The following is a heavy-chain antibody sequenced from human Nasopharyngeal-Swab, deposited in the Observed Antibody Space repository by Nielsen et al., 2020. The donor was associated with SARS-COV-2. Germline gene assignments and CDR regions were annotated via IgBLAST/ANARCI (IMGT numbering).Heavy chain of an antibody. J-gene: IGHJ6*03. CDR3: ARDLGWPLGYYYYYMDV. Sequence: SETLSLTCTVSGGSISSNNYYWGWIRQPPGKGLEWIGSIYYSGSAYYNPSLKSRVTISVDTSKNQFSLKLSSVTAADTAVYYCARDLGWPLGYYYYYMDVWGKGTTVTVSS. CDR1: GGSISSNNYY. V-gene: IGHV4-39*07. D-gene: IGHD4-23*01. CDR2: IYYSGSA.